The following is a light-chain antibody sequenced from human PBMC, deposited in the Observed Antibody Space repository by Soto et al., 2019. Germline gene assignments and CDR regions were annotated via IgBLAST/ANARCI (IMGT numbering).Light chain of an antibody. CDR2: EVN. Sequence: QSALTQPPSASGSPGQSVAISCTGSSSDVGGYNYVSWYQQHPGKAPKRMIYEVNKRPSGVPDRFSGSKSGNTASLTISGLQAEDEDDYYCSSYAARSFHDLFGTGTKV. CDR1: SSDVGGYNY. CDR3: SSYAARSFHDL. V-gene: IGLV2-8*01. J-gene: IGLJ1*01.